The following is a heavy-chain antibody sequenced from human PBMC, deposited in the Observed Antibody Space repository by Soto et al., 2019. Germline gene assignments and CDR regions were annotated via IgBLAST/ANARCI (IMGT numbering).Heavy chain of an antibody. D-gene: IGHD6-13*01. J-gene: IGHJ5*02. V-gene: IGHV4-31*03. Sequence: PSETLSLTCTVSGGSISSGGYYWSWIRQHPGKALEWIGYIYYSGSTYYNPSLKSRVTISVDTSKNQFSLKLSSVTAADTAVYYCARSRIEAAGTVYHWAQGTLVPVSS. CDR2: IYYSGST. CDR1: GGSISSGGYY. CDR3: ARSRIEAAGTVYH.